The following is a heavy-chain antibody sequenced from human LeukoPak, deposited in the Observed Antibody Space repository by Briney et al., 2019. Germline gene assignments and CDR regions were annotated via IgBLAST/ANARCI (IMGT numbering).Heavy chain of an antibody. V-gene: IGHV3-53*05. CDR3: ARALVGWYYFDY. J-gene: IGHJ4*02. CDR1: GFTVSSNY. Sequence: GGSLRLSCAASGFTVSSNYMSWVRQAPGKGLEWVSVIYSGGSTYYADSVKGRFTISRDNSKNTLYLQMNSLRAEDTAVYYCARALVGWYYFDYWGQGTLVTVSS. D-gene: IGHD6-19*01. CDR2: IYSGGST.